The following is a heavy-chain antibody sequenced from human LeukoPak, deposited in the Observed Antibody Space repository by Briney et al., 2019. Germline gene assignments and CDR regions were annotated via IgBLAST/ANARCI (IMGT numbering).Heavy chain of an antibody. V-gene: IGHV4-39*07. CDR2: IYYSGST. Sequence: PSETLSLTCTVSGGSISSSSYYWGWIRQPPGKGLEWIGSIYYSGSTYYNPSLKSRVTISVHTSKNQFSLKLTSVTAADTAVYYCARENLEVVPAHWFDPWGQGTLVTVSS. CDR3: ARENLEVVPAHWFDP. CDR1: GGSISSSSYY. D-gene: IGHD1-1*01. J-gene: IGHJ5*02.